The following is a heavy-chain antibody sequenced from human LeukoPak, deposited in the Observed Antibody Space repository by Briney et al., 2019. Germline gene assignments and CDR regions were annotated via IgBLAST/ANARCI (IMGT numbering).Heavy chain of an antibody. Sequence: HAGGSLRLSCAASGFTFSSYAMHWVRQAPGKGLEWVSYISSSSSNIIYYADSVKGRFTISRDNAKNSLYLHMNSLRDEDTAVYYCAQKGGADTWGQGTLVTVSS. CDR2: ISSSSSNII. CDR3: AQKGGADT. CDR1: GFTFSSYA. D-gene: IGHD2-15*01. J-gene: IGHJ5*02. V-gene: IGHV3-48*02.